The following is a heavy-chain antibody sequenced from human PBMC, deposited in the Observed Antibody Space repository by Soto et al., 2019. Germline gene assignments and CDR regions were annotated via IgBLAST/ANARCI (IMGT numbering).Heavy chain of an antibody. D-gene: IGHD6-19*01. CDR3: ASSHTSSGCHVYDH. J-gene: IGHJ4*02. V-gene: IGHV5-51*01. CDR1: GYSFTSYW. Sequence: PGESLKISCKACGYSFTSYWIGWVRQMPGKGLEWMGIIYPGDSDTRYSPSFQGQVTFSADKSTSTAYLQWSSLRPSDTAMYYCASSHTSSGCHVYDHSGQGTLATVPS. CDR2: IYPGDSDT.